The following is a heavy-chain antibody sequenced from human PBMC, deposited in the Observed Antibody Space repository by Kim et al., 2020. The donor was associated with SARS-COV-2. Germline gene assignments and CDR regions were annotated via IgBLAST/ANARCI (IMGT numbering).Heavy chain of an antibody. CDR1: GFTFSDYY. J-gene: IGHJ4*02. V-gene: IGHV3-11*06. CDR2: ISSSSSYT. CDR3: ARDGGIAAAGEDY. D-gene: IGHD6-13*01. Sequence: GGSLRLSCAASGFTFSDYYMSLIRQAPGKGLEWVSYISSSSSYTNYADSVKGRFTISRDNAKNSLYLQMNSLRAEDTAVYYCARDGGIAAAGEDYWGQGTLVTVSS.